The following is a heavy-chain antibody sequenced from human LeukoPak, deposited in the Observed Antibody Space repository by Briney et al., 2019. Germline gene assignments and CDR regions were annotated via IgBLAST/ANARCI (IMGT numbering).Heavy chain of an antibody. V-gene: IGHV4-34*01. D-gene: IGHD6-13*01. J-gene: IGHJ4*02. CDR1: GGSFSGYY. Sequence: SETLSLTCAVYGGSFSGYYWSWIRQPPGKGLEWIGEINHSGSTNYNPSLKSRVTISVDTSKNQFSLKLSSVTAADTAVYYCARYGDIAAAGNPFDYGGQETLVTVSS. CDR2: INHSGST. CDR3: ARYGDIAAAGNPFDY.